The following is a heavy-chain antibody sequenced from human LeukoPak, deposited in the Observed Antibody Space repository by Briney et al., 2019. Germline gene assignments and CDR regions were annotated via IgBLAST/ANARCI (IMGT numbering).Heavy chain of an antibody. V-gene: IGHV3-23*01. J-gene: IGHJ4*02. D-gene: IGHD5-18*01. CDR1: GFTFSTYA. Sequence: GGSLRLSCAASGFTFSTYALSWVRQAPEKGLEWVSGISVSGGSTYYADSVKGRFTISRDNSNNTLYLQMNSLRADDTAIYYCAKTTGYSYLTHYFDSWGQGTLVTVSS. CDR3: AKTTGYSYLTHYFDS. CDR2: ISVSGGST.